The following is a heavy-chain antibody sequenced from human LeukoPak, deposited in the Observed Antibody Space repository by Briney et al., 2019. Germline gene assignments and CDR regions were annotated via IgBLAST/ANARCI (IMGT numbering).Heavy chain of an antibody. CDR3: ARDGVGEMATIGFDY. Sequence: ASVKVSCKASGGTFSSYAISWVRQAPGQGLEWMGGIIPIFGTANYAQKFQGRVTVTADKSKSTAYMDLSSLRSEATAVYYCARDGVGEMATIGFDYWGQGTLVTVSS. CDR1: GGTFSSYA. D-gene: IGHD5-24*01. J-gene: IGHJ4*02. V-gene: IGHV1-69*06. CDR2: IIPIFGTA.